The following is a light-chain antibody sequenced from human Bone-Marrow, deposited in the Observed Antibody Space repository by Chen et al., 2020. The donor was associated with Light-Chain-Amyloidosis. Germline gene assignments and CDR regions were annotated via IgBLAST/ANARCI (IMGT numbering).Light chain of an antibody. CDR3: QSADSSGTYEVI. Sequence: SYELTKPPSVSVSTGQTARITCSGDDLPTKYAYWYQQKPGQAPVLVIHRDTERPTGISERFSCTSAGKTATLTISGVQAEDEADYHCQSADSSGTYEVIFGGGAKLTVL. CDR1: DLPTKY. J-gene: IGLJ2*01. CDR2: RDT. V-gene: IGLV3-25*03.